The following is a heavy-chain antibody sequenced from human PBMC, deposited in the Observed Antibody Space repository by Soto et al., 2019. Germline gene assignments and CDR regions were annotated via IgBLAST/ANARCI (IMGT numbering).Heavy chain of an antibody. CDR1: GDSISSFY. V-gene: IGHV4-59*08. CDR2: MYYSGST. CDR3: ARRNYCDGSGHNAFDI. Sequence: QVQLQESGPGLVKPSETLSLTCSVSGDSISSFYWSWIRQPPGKGLEWIGFMYYSGSTNYNPSLKKRVTIPVDTSKNNCSLKLSSGIAADTAGYYCARRNYCDGSGHNAFDIWGQGTTVTVSS. D-gene: IGHD3-22*01. J-gene: IGHJ3*02.